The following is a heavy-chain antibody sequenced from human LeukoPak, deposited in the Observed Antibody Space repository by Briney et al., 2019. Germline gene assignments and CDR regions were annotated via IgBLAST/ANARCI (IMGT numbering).Heavy chain of an antibody. CDR2: VSGSGAIA. Sequence: GGSLRLSCAASGFTFSSYAMSWVCQAPGRGLEWVSTVSGSGAIAYYTDSDKGRFTISRDNSKNTLYLQMSSLTAKDTAVYYCAKDRSIGTHYTFDSWGQGTLVTVSS. J-gene: IGHJ4*02. V-gene: IGHV3-23*01. D-gene: IGHD1-26*01. CDR1: GFTFSSYA. CDR3: AKDRSIGTHYTFDS.